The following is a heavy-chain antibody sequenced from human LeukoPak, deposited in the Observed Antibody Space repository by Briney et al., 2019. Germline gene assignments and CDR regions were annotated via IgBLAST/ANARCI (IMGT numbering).Heavy chain of an antibody. CDR3: ARDTDGSLDY. J-gene: IGHJ4*02. Sequence: GGSLRLSCAASGFTFTNSWMAWVRQAPGKGLEWVANIKQDGSTKHYADSLKGRFTISRDNSKNSLYLQMNSLRADDTAVYYCARDTDGSLDYWGQGIPVTVAS. V-gene: IGHV3-7*01. CDR2: IKQDGSTK. D-gene: IGHD1-26*01. CDR1: GFTFTNSW.